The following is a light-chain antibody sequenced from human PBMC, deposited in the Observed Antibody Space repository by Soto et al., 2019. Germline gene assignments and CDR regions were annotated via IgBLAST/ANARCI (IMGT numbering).Light chain of an antibody. V-gene: IGKV1D-12*01. CDR1: QDISTL. CDR2: GAS. CDR3: HQADSFSLS. J-gene: IGKJ4*01. Sequence: DIQMTQSPSSVSASIGDTVTITCRASQDISTLLSWYQQKPGKAPKLLIYGASTLESGVPSRLSDMGSGTGFTLTIWSLRAVVFATYFCHQADSFSLSLGGGTKVDIK.